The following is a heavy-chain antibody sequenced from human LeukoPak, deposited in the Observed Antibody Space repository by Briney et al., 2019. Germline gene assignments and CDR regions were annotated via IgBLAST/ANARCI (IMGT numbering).Heavy chain of an antibody. J-gene: IGHJ6*02. CDR1: GFIFSSYV. D-gene: IGHD4/OR15-4a*01. CDR2: ISGNGKST. Sequence: GGSLRLSCAASGFIFSSYVMNWVRQAPGKGLEWVSGISGNGKSTYYADSVKSRFTISRDNSKNTLFLQMNSLRAEDTALYYCATQVLNPYYYYYAMDVWGQGTTVTVSS. V-gene: IGHV3-23*01. CDR3: ATQVLNPYYYYYAMDV.